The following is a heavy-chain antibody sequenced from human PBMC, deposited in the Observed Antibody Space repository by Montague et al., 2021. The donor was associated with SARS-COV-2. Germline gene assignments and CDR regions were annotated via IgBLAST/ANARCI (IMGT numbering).Heavy chain of an antibody. D-gene: IGHD1-14*01. CDR3: TQERGPGRTTWHYFDY. CDR1: GDSVSSHIAA. V-gene: IGHV6-1*01. Sequence: CAISGDSVSSHIAAWDWIRHSPSRGLEWLGRTYYRSKWYNDYAVSVRSRITISPDTSKNQFSLQLNSVTPEDTAVYYCTQERGPGRTTWHYFDYWGQGTLVTVSS. CDR2: TYYRSKWYN. J-gene: IGHJ4*02.